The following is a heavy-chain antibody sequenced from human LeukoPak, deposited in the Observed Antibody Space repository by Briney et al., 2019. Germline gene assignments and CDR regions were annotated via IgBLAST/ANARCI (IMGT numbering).Heavy chain of an antibody. J-gene: IGHJ4*02. Sequence: GGSLRLSCVASGFMFSNYAMNWVRQAPGKGLEWVSSISSSSSYIYYADSVKGRFTISRDNAKNSLYLQMNSLRAEDTAVYYCARYDFWSGYRPLDYWGQGTLVTVSS. D-gene: IGHD3-3*01. CDR2: ISSSSSYI. CDR1: GFMFSNYA. CDR3: ARYDFWSGYRPLDY. V-gene: IGHV3-21*01.